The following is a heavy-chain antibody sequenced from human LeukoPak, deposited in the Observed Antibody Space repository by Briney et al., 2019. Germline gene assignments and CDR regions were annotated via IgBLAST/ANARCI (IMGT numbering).Heavy chain of an antibody. Sequence: PGGSLRLSCAGSGFTFSSYSMNWVRQAPGKGLEWVAVISYDGSNKYYADSVKGRFTISRDNSKNTLYLQMNSLRAEDTAVYYCARVRVYQLLPFDYWGQGTLVTVSS. CDR2: ISYDGSNK. D-gene: IGHD2-2*01. CDR3: ARVRVYQLLPFDY. V-gene: IGHV3-30*03. CDR1: GFTFSSYS. J-gene: IGHJ4*02.